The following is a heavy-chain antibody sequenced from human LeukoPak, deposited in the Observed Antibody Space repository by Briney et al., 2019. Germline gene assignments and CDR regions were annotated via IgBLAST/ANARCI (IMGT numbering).Heavy chain of an antibody. CDR3: ARESNSGYYRFDF. CDR2: INHSGST. CDR1: GGSFSGYY. D-gene: IGHD3-22*01. J-gene: IGHJ4*02. Sequence: TSETLSLTCAVYGGSFSGYYWSWIRQSPGEGLEWIGEINHSGSTHYNPSLKSRVIISVDTSKRRFFLKLNSVTAADTAVYYCARESNSGYYRFDFWGQGSPVTVSS. V-gene: IGHV4-34*01.